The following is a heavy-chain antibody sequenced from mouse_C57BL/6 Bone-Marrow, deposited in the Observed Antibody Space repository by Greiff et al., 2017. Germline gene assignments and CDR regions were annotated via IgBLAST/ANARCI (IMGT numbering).Heavy chain of an antibody. J-gene: IGHJ2*01. CDR1: GFTFSNYW. CDR2: IRLKSDNYAT. CDR3: TGGPYLLS. Sequence: EVQLQESGGGLVQPGGSMKLSCVASGFTFSNYWMNWVRQSPEKGLEWVAQIRLKSDNYATNYAESVKGRFTISRDDSKSSVYLQMNNLRAEDTGIYYCTGGPYLLSWGQGTTLTVSS. D-gene: IGHD2-1*01. V-gene: IGHV6-3*01.